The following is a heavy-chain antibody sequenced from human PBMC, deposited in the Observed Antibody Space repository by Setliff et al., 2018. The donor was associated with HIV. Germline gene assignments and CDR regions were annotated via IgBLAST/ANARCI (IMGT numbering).Heavy chain of an antibody. V-gene: IGHV4-61*09. J-gene: IGHJ3*02. D-gene: IGHD1-26*01. Sequence: PSETLSLTCTVSGGSITSGSYYWSWIRQPAGKGLEWIGHIYTSGSTNYNPSLKSRVIMSVDTSKKQFYLKLSSVTAADTAVYYCARDRYGGTYDAFEIWGQGTMVTVS. CDR1: GGSITSGSYY. CDR2: IYTSGST. CDR3: ARDRYGGTYDAFEI.